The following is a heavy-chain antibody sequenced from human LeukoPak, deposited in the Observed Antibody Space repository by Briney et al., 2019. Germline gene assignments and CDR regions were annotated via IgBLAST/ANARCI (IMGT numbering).Heavy chain of an antibody. CDR1: GYTFTSYG. CDR3: VRDLGHTRPYYFDY. V-gene: IGHV1-18*01. CDR2: ISGYNGNT. J-gene: IGHJ4*02. D-gene: IGHD2-2*01. Sequence: GAAVKVSCKASGYTFTSYGISWVRQAPGQGLERVGRISGYNGNTDYAQTLQGRVTETTDTSTTTVYMELRSLRSADTAVYYCVRDLGHTRPYYFDYWGQGTPVTVSS.